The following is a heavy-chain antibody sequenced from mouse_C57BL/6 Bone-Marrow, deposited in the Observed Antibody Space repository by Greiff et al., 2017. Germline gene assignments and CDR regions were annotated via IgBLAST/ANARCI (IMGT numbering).Heavy chain of an antibody. V-gene: IGHV1-15*01. CDR2: IDPETGGT. CDR1: GYTFTDYE. D-gene: IGHD3-2*01. Sequence: VQLQQSGAELVRPGASVTLSCKASGYTFTDYEMHWVKQTPVHGLEWIGAIDPETGGTAYNQKFKGKAILTADKSSSTAYMELRSLTSEDSAVXYCTRGPATGNFFHYRSQGTTLTVSS. J-gene: IGHJ2*01. CDR3: TRGPATGNFFHY.